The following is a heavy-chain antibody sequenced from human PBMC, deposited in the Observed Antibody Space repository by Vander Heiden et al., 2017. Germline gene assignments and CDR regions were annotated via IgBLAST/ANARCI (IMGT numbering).Heavy chain of an antibody. CDR3: TTRFRLRNRATFTYFDP. D-gene: IGHD3-16*01. J-gene: IGHJ5*02. CDR2: INGKDDGATT. Sequence: EVQLVQTGGGLVKPGGSLRLSCKASGFSFNPAWMSWVRQPPGKGVEWIGRINGKDDGATTDYVESGKGRFIISRDDSNGTLFLEMSSLKSEDTAVYFCTTRFRLRNRATFTYFDPWGQGTLVTVSS. CDR1: GFSFNPAW. V-gene: IGHV3-15*01.